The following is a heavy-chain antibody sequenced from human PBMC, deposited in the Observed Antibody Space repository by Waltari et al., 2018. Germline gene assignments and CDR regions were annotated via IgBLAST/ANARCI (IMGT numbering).Heavy chain of an antibody. D-gene: IGHD1-26*01. Sequence: VRLLESGGGLVQPGGSLRLSCAASGFTFSDYSISWVRQSPEKGLDWVSAISGSGHLAHYADSVKGRFTISRDNSKNTLYLQMNSLRAGDTAIYYCAKLWDLSGYWGQGALVTVSS. J-gene: IGHJ4*02. CDR3: AKLWDLSGY. V-gene: IGHV3-23*01. CDR1: GFTFSDYS. CDR2: ISGSGHLA.